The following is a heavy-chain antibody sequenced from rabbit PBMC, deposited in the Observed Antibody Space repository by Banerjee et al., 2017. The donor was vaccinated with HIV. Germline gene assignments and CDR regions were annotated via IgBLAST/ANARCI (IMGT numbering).Heavy chain of an antibody. Sequence: QSLEESGGGLVKPGASLTLTCTASGFSFSSNYWICWVRQAPGKGLEWIACIYAGSSGSTYYASWAKGRFTISKTSSTTVTLQMTSLTAADTATYFCARGAGYDSYGYAYYGMDLWGQGTLVTVS. CDR2: IYAGSSGST. V-gene: IGHV1S40*01. J-gene: IGHJ6*01. CDR3: ARGAGYDSYGYAYYGMDL. CDR1: GFSFSSNYW. D-gene: IGHD6-1*01.